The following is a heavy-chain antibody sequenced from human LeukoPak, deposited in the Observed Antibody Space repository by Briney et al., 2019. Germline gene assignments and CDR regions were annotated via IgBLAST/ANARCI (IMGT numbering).Heavy chain of an antibody. CDR2: VYHTGST. V-gene: IGHV4-38-2*01. D-gene: IGHD3-10*01. Sequence: PSETLSLTCAVSGYSISRGYYWALIRQPPGKGLEGMGTVYHTGSTYYNPSLDSRVTISVDTSKNEFSLNLKSVTAADTAVYYCARAGWIITSGIDYWGQGALVTVSS. CDR3: ARAGWIITSGIDY. CDR1: GYSISRGYY. J-gene: IGHJ4*02.